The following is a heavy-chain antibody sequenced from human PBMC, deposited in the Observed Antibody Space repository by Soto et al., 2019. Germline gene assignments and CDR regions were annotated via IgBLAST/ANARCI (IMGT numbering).Heavy chain of an antibody. J-gene: IGHJ4*02. CDR1: GFTFSDYA. CDR3: AKGGRQWLVTSDFNY. V-gene: IGHV3-30*18. Sequence: VQLVESGGGVVQPGRSLRLSCAASGFTFSDYAMHWVRQAPGKGLEWVAVVSHDGRNTHYADSVKGRFTISRDSSKKPGPREMTSLRAEDTAVYYCAKGGRQWLVTSDFNYWGQGALVTVSS. CDR2: VSHDGRNT. D-gene: IGHD6-19*01.